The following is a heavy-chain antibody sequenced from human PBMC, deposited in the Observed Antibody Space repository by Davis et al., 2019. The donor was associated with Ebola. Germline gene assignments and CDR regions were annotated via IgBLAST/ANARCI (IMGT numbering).Heavy chain of an antibody. CDR3: ARDIMVQGVMRGMDV. V-gene: IGHV3-20*04. Sequence: GESLKISCAASGFTFDDYGMSWVRQAPGKGLEWVSGINWNGGSTGYADSVKGRFTISRDNAKNSLYLQMNSLRAEDTALYYCARDIMVQGVMRGMDVWGQGTTVTVSS. CDR2: INWNGGST. CDR1: GFTFDDYG. J-gene: IGHJ6*02. D-gene: IGHD3-10*01.